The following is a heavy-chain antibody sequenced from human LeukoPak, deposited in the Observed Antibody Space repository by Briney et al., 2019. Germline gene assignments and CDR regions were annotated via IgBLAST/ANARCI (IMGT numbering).Heavy chain of an antibody. CDR1: GVSISSGGYY. CDR3: ARVPINYYDSSGWPCYFDY. Sequence: SETLSLTCTVSGVSISSGGYYWSWIRQHPGKGLEWIGYIYYSGSTYYNPSLKSRVTISVDTSKNQFSLKLSSVTAADTAVYYCARVPINYYDSSGWPCYFDYWGQGTLVTVSS. D-gene: IGHD3-22*01. CDR2: IYYSGST. V-gene: IGHV4-31*03. J-gene: IGHJ4*02.